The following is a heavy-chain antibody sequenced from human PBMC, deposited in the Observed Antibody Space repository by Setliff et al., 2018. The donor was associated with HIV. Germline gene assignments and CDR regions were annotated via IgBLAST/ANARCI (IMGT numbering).Heavy chain of an antibody. D-gene: IGHD2-15*01. V-gene: IGHV1-46*01. J-gene: IGHJ6*02. Sequence: ASVKVSCKASGYTFTSYYMHWVRQAPGQGLEWMGIINPSGGSTSYAQKFQGRVTMTRDTSTSTVYMELSSLRSEDSAVYFCARGGWSGGGPLHINYYYLDVWGQGTAVTVSS. CDR1: GYTFTSYY. CDR2: INPSGGST. CDR3: ARGGWSGGGPLHINYYYLDV.